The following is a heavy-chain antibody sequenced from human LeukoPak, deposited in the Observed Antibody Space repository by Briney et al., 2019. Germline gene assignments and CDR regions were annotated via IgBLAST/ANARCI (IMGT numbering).Heavy chain of an antibody. V-gene: IGHV3-48*03. CDR2: ISSSGSTI. Sequence: GGSLRLSCAASGFTFSSYEMNWVRQAPGKGLEWVSYISSSGSTIYYADSVKGRFTISRDNAKNSLYLQMNSLRAEDTAVYYCARDRSEWLEPGSFDYWGQGTLVTVSS. J-gene: IGHJ4*02. CDR1: GFTFSSYE. D-gene: IGHD6-19*01. CDR3: ARDRSEWLEPGSFDY.